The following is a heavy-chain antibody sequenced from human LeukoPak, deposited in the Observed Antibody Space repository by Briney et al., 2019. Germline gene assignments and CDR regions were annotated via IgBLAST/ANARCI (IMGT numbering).Heavy chain of an antibody. CDR3: ARDMGPWTAAAGINWFDP. V-gene: IGHV4-4*02. CDR1: GGSISSSNW. J-gene: IGHJ5*02. Sequence: SETLSLTCTVSGGSISSSNWCSWVRQTPGKGLEWIGEIYHSGSTNYNPSLKSRVTISVDTSKNQFSLKLSSVTAADTAVYYCARDMGPWTAAAGINWFDPWGQGTLVTVSS. CDR2: IYHSGST. D-gene: IGHD6-13*01.